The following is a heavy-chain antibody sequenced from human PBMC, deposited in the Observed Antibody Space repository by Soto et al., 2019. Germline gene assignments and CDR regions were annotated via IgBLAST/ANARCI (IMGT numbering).Heavy chain of an antibody. Sequence: SETLSLTCAVYGGSFSGHYWSWIRQSPGEGLEWIGEINHSGSTNQNPSLKSRVTISVDTSKNQFSLKLKSVTAADTAVYYCARGITMILVVQGDAPDKYYFDSWGQGTQVTVSS. D-gene: IGHD3-22*01. CDR1: GGSFSGHY. CDR3: ARGITMILVVQGDAPDKYYFDS. J-gene: IGHJ4*02. CDR2: INHSGST. V-gene: IGHV4-34*01.